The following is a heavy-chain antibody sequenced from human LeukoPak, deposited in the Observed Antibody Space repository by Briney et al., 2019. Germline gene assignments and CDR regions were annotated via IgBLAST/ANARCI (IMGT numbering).Heavy chain of an antibody. CDR1: GFTFSNYG. D-gene: IGHD5-18*01. J-gene: IGHJ4*02. Sequence: GGSLRLSCAASGFTFSNYGMHWVRQAPGKGLEWVAVIWYDGNNKYYADSVKGRFTISRDNSKNTLYLQMNSLRAEDTAVYYCARDFTGMGGGGAGYWGQGTLVTVSS. CDR3: ARDFTGMGGGGAGY. V-gene: IGHV3-33*01. CDR2: IWYDGNNK.